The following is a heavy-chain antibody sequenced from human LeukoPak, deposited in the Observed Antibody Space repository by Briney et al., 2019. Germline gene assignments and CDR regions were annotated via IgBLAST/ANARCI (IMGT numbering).Heavy chain of an antibody. CDR2: IKQDGSEK. D-gene: IGHD3-10*01. Sequence: GGSLRLSCAASGFPFSSSWMSWVRQAPGKGLEWVANIKQDGSEKYYVDSVKGRFTISRDNAKNSLYLQMNSLRAEDTAVYYCAREYYYGSGSYYNGYWGQGTLVTVSS. V-gene: IGHV3-7*04. J-gene: IGHJ4*02. CDR3: AREYYYGSGSYYNGY. CDR1: GFPFSSSW.